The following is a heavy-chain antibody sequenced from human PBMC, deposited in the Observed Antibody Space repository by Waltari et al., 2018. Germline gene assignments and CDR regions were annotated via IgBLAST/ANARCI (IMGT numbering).Heavy chain of an antibody. Sequence: QVQLQESGPGLVKPSQTLSLTCTVSGGSISSGDYYWSWIRQPPGKGLEWIGYIYYSGGTYYIRSLRSRVTIAVDTSKNQFALKLSAVTAADTAGYYCARDKPSDCTNGVCYPYFDYWGQGTLVTVSS. J-gene: IGHJ4*02. CDR1: GGSISSGDYY. V-gene: IGHV4-30-4*08. D-gene: IGHD2-8*01. CDR2: IYYSGGT. CDR3: ARDKPSDCTNGVCYPYFDY.